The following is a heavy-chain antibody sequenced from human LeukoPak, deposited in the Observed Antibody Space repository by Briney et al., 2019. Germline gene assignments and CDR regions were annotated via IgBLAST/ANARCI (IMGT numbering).Heavy chain of an antibody. Sequence: GGSLRLSCAASGFTFSGNWMHWGRQAPGKGLVWVSRIGGGGSTTTYAASLKGRFTISRDNDKNTLYLQMNSLSAEDTAVYYCATTAIWFGVTSRFDPWGQGTLVTVSS. CDR1: GFTFSGNW. D-gene: IGHD3-10*01. J-gene: IGHJ5*02. V-gene: IGHV3-74*01. CDR2: IGGGGSTT. CDR3: ATTAIWFGVTSRFDP.